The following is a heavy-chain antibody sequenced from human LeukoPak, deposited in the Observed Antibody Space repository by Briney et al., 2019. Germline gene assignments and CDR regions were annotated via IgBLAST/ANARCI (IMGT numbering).Heavy chain of an antibody. V-gene: IGHV4-59*01. CDR1: GGSISSYY. CDR2: IYYSGST. J-gene: IGHJ6*02. D-gene: IGHD6-13*01. Sequence: SETMSLTCTVSGGSISSYYWSWNRQPPGKGLEWIGYIYYSGSTNYNPSLKSRVTISVDTSKNQFSLKLSSVTAADTAVYYCARAEYSSSWPKKIYYYYGMDVWGQGTTVIVSS. CDR3: ARAEYSSSWPKKIYYYYGMDV.